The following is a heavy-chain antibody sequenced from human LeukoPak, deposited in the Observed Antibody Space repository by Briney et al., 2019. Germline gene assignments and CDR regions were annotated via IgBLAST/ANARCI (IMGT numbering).Heavy chain of an antibody. CDR1: GFTFTSYG. Sequence: GGSLRLSCAASGFTFTSYGMHWVRQAPGRGLEWVAVISYDGSNKYYAESVKGRFTVSRDNSKNTLDLQMNSLRAEDTAVYHCAKDLSNGPNYYHGMDVCGQGSTVTVSS. D-gene: IGHD2-8*01. V-gene: IGHV3-30*18. J-gene: IGHJ6*02. CDR3: AKDLSNGPNYYHGMDV. CDR2: ISYDGSNK.